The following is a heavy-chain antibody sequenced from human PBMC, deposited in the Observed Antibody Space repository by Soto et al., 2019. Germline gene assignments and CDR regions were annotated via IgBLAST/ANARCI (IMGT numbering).Heavy chain of an antibody. CDR1: GGTFSSYA. V-gene: IGHV1-2*02. J-gene: IGHJ4*02. Sequence: ASVKVSCKASGGTFSSYAISWVRQAPGQGLEWMGWINPNSGGTNYAQKFQGRVTMTRDTSISTAYMELSRLRSDDTAVYYCARNYGSGTTSGVDYWGQGTLVTVSS. CDR2: INPNSGGT. CDR3: ARNYGSGTTSGVDY. D-gene: IGHD3-10*01.